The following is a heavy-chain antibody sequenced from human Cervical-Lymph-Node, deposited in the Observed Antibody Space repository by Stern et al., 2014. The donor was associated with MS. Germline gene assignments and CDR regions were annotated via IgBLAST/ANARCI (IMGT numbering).Heavy chain of an antibody. CDR2: INPNTGGT. D-gene: IGHD3-3*01. J-gene: IGHJ6*02. V-gene: IGHV1-2*02. CDR3: ARDQRGITIFGVVTDYYYLGMDV. CDR1: GYIFTGYY. Sequence: QVQLVESGAEVKKPGASVKVSCKTSGYIFTGYYIHWVRQAPGQGLEWMAWINPNTGGTKYAQKFQGRVTMSRDTSISPAYVELSSLTSDDTAVYYCARDQRGITIFGVVTDYYYLGMDVWGQGTTVTVSS.